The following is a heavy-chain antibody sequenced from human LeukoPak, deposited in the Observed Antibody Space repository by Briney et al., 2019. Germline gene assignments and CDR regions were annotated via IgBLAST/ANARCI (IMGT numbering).Heavy chain of an antibody. D-gene: IGHD3-16*01. CDR3: AEGLDDAFDI. J-gene: IGHJ3*02. V-gene: IGHV4-34*01. Sequence: SETLSLTCTVSGGSISSDYWSWIRQPPGKGLEWIGEINHSGSTNYNPSLKSRVTISVDTSKNQFSLKLSSVTAADTAVYYCAEGLDDAFDIWGQGTMVTVSS. CDR1: GGSISSDY. CDR2: INHSGST.